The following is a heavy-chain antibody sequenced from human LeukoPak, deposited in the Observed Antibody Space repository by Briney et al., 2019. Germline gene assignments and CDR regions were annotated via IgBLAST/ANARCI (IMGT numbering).Heavy chain of an antibody. V-gene: IGHV3-21*01. CDR3: ASSGSNPYFDY. D-gene: IGHD4-23*01. CDR2: ISSSSSYI. Sequence: PGGSLRLSCAASGFTFSTYSMTWVRQAPGKGLEWFSSISSSSSYIYYADSVKGRFTFSRDNAKNSLYLQMNSLRAEDTAVYYCASSGSNPYFDYWGQGTLVTVSS. CDR1: GFTFSTYS. J-gene: IGHJ4*02.